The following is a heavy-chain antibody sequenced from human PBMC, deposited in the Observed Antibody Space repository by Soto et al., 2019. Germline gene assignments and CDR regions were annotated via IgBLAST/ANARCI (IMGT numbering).Heavy chain of an antibody. J-gene: IGHJ4*02. V-gene: IGHV3-30*18. CDR3: AKTKYPGHCSSTSCYTYFDY. CDR1: GFTFSSYG. CDR2: ITYDGSNK. D-gene: IGHD2-2*01. Sequence: PGGSLRLSCAASGFTFSSYGMHWVRQAPGKGLEWVAVITYDGSNKYYADSVKGRFTISRDNSKNTLYLQMNSLRAEDTAVYYCAKTKYPGHCSSTSCYTYFDYWGQGTLVTVSS.